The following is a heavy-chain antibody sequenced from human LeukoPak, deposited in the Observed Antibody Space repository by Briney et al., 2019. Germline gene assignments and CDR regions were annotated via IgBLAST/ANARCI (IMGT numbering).Heavy chain of an antibody. V-gene: IGHV4-34*01. CDR1: GGSFSGYY. D-gene: IGHD4-17*01. J-gene: IGHJ4*02. CDR2: INHSGST. CDR3: ARAQATVTRGPFDY. Sequence: SETLSLTCAVYGGSFSGYYWSWIRRPPGKGLEWIGEINHSGSTNYNPSLKSRVTISVDTSKNQFPLKLSSVTAADTAVYYCARAQATVTRGPFDYWGQGTLVTVSS.